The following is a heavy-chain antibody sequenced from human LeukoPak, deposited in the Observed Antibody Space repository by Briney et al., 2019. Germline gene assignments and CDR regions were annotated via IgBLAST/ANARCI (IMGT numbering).Heavy chain of an antibody. V-gene: IGHV1-18*01. CDR3: ARDPCVTTVTTFWFDP. D-gene: IGHD4-17*01. CDR1: GYTFTSYG. CDR2: ISAYNGNT. J-gene: IGHJ5*02. Sequence: ASVKVSCKASGYTFTSYGISWVRQAPGQGLEWMGCISAYNGNTNYAQKLQGRVTMTTDTSTSTAYMELRSLRSDDTAVYYCARDPCVTTVTTFWFDPWGQGTLVTVSS.